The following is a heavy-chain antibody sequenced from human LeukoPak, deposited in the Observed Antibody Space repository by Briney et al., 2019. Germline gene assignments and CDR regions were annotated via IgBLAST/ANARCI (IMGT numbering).Heavy chain of an antibody. D-gene: IGHD4-23*01. Sequence: SETLSLTCSVSGGYIITSDHYWGWIRQPPGMGLEWIVSIYYTGSTSTNPFFKSRVTLSVDTSKNQFSLNLTSVTAADTAVYYCARERYYYGGKTWFDPWGQGTLVTVSS. V-gene: IGHV4-39*07. CDR1: GGYIITSDHY. J-gene: IGHJ5*02. CDR3: ARERYYYGGKTWFDP. CDR2: IYYTGST.